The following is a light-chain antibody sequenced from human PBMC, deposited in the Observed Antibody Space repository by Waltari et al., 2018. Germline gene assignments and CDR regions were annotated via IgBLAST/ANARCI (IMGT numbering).Light chain of an antibody. CDR2: KAS. CDR1: QSISSW. J-gene: IGKJ4*01. CDR3: QQYNSYLT. Sequence: DIQMTQSPSTLPASVGDSVTITCRASQSISSWLAWYQQKPGKAPKLLIYKASSLESGVPSRFSGSGSGTEFTLTISSLQPDDFATYYCQQYNSYLTFGGGTKVEIK. V-gene: IGKV1-5*03.